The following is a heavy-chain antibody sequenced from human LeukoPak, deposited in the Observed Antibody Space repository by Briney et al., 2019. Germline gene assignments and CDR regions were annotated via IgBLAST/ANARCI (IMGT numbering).Heavy chain of an antibody. Sequence: ASVKVSCKASGYTFTSYGISWVRQAPGQGLEWMGWISAYNGNTNYAQKLQGRVTMTTDTSTSTAYMELRSLRSDDTAVYYCARGYCSSTSCYTYYYYMDVWGKGTTVTVSS. J-gene: IGHJ6*03. D-gene: IGHD2-2*02. CDR1: GYTFTSYG. V-gene: IGHV1-18*01. CDR3: ARGYCSSTSCYTYYYYMDV. CDR2: ISAYNGNT.